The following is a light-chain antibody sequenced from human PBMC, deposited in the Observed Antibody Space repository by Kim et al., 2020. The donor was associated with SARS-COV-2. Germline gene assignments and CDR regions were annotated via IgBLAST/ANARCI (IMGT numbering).Light chain of an antibody. CDR2: DAS. J-gene: IGKJ4*01. Sequence: EILMTQSPATLSVSPGERATLLCRASQSVSSHLAWYHQGPGQAPGLLIYDASTRATGIPDRFSGSGSGTEFTLTINNLQSEDFAVYYCQQYHNWPLTFGGGTKVDIK. V-gene: IGKV3-15*01. CDR3: QQYHNWPLT. CDR1: QSVSSH.